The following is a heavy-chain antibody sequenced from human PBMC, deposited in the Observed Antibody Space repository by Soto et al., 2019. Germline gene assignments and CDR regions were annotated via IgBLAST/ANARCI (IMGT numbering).Heavy chain of an antibody. J-gene: IGHJ5*02. Sequence: ASVTVSCKASGYTFTSYAMHWVRQAPGQRLEWMGWINAGNGNTKYSQKFQGRVTITRDTSASTAYMELSSLRSEDTAVYYCATSISLSSWIDPRCQATLLSVSS. CDR3: ATSISLSSWIDP. V-gene: IGHV1-3*01. CDR2: INAGNGNT. CDR1: GYTFTSYA. D-gene: IGHD6-6*01.